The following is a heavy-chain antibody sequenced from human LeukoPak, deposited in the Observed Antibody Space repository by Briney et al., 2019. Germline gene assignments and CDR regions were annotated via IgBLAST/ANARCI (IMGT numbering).Heavy chain of an antibody. J-gene: IGHJ6*02. D-gene: IGHD3-3*01. CDR2: IYYTCTT. Sequence: SSETLFLSCTVSGGSLSSYYWSWLRQPPGKGLEWIVHIYYTCTTYYHSSLKSLVTISVDTSKNQFSLKLSSVTAADTALYYCARNPLFGSYGMDVWGQGTTVTVSS. V-gene: IGHV4-59*01. CDR1: GGSLSSYY. CDR3: ARNPLFGSYGMDV.